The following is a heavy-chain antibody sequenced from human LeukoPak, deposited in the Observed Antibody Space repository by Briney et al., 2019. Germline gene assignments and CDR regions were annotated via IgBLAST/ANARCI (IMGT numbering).Heavy chain of an antibody. CDR1: GFTFSNYS. V-gene: IGHV4-34*01. J-gene: IGHJ4*02. Sequence: GSLRLSCAASGFTFSNYSMNWIRQAPGKGLEWIGEIHPSGGTNYNPSLKSRVTISEDTSKNQFSLRLSSVTAADTAVYYCARGADRAKISFWGQGALVTVSS. CDR2: IHPSGGT. CDR3: ARGADRAKISF.